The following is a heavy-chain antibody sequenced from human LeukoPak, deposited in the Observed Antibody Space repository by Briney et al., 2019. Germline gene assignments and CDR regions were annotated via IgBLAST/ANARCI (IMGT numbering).Heavy chain of an antibody. CDR1: GYTFTGYY. Sequence: AASVKVSCKASGYTFTGYYMHWVRQVPGQGLEWMGWINPNSGGTNYAQKFQGRVTMTRDTSISTAYMELSRLRSDDTAVYYCATEQQLVTDAFDIWGQGTMVTVSS. J-gene: IGHJ3*02. V-gene: IGHV1-2*02. D-gene: IGHD6-13*01. CDR2: INPNSGGT. CDR3: ATEQQLVTDAFDI.